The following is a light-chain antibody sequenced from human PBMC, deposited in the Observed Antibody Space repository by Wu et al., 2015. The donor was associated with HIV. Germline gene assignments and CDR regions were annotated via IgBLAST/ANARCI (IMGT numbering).Light chain of an antibody. Sequence: EIVLTQSPAALSISPGERATLSCRASRSVSSAVAWYQQKPGQAPRLLIYDASNRATGIPARFTGGGSGTDYSLTISSLEPEDFAVILXY. V-gene: IGKV3-11*01. J-gene: IGKJ2*03. CDR3: Y. CDR2: DAS. CDR1: RSVSSA.